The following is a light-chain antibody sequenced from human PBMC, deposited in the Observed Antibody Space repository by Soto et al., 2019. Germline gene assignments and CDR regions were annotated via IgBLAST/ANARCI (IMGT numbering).Light chain of an antibody. CDR1: QSISSW. J-gene: IGKJ1*01. Sequence: DIQMTQSPSTLSASVGDRVTITCRASQSISSWLAWYQQKPGKAPKLLISKASSLESGVPSRFSGSVSGTEFTLTISSLQPDDFATYYCQQYNSYWTF. CDR2: KAS. V-gene: IGKV1-5*03. CDR3: QQYNSYWT.